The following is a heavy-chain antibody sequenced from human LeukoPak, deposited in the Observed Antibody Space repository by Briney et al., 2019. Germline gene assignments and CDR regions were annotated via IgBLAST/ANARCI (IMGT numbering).Heavy chain of an antibody. V-gene: IGHV4-39*01. CDR2: IYYSGST. CDR1: GGSISSRTYY. CDR3: ARHLASCGGACYARHFDL. Sequence: SETLSLTCTVSGGSISSRTYYWGWIRQPPGKGLEWIGSIYYSGSTYYNPSLKSRVTISGDTSKNHFSLKLSSVTAADTAVYYCARHLASCGGACYARHFDLWGRGTLVTVSS. D-gene: IGHD2-21*02. J-gene: IGHJ2*01.